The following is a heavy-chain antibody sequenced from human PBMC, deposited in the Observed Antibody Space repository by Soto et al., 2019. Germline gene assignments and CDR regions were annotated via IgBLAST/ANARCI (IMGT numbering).Heavy chain of an antibody. CDR1: GGTFSSYA. Sequence: GASVKVSCKASGGTFSSYAISWVRQAPGQGLEWMGWINPNSGGTNYAEKFQGRVTMTRDTAISTAYMELSRLRLDDTAVYYCATGKEMGVYYYYYYGMDVWGQGTTVTVSS. CDR3: ATGKEMGVYYYYYYGMDV. D-gene: IGHD1-26*01. V-gene: IGHV1-2*02. J-gene: IGHJ6*02. CDR2: INPNSGGT.